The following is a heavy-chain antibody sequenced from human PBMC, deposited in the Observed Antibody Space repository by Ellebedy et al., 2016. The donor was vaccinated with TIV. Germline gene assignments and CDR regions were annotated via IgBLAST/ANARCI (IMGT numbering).Heavy chain of an antibody. Sequence: MPGGSLRLSCTVSGGSISSYYWSWIRQPPGKGLEWIGYISYSGSTNYNPSLKSRVTISVDTSKNQFSLKLSSVTAADTAVYYCARDQGLVNTPLDYWGQGTLVTVSS. D-gene: IGHD3/OR15-3a*01. CDR3: ARDQGLVNTPLDY. CDR2: ISYSGST. CDR1: GGSISSYY. V-gene: IGHV4-59*12. J-gene: IGHJ4*02.